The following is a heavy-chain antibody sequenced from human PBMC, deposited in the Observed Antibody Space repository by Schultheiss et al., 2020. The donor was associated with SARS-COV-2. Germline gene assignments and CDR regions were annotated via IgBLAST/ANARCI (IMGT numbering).Heavy chain of an antibody. Sequence: GESLKISCAASGFTFSSYEMNWVRQAPGKGLEWVSYISSSCSTIYYADSVKGRFTISRDNAKNSLYLQMNSLRDEDTAVYYCAAEPPYYYGMDVWGQGTTVTVSS. V-gene: IGHV3-48*02. CDR1: GFTFSSYE. CDR2: ISSSCSTI. J-gene: IGHJ6*02. CDR3: AAEPPYYYGMDV. D-gene: IGHD1-14*01.